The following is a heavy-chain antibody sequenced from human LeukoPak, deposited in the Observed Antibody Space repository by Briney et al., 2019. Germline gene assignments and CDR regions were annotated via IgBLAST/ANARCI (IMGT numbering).Heavy chain of an antibody. Sequence: ASVKVSCKASGYTFSRSDINGVGQATGHGLEWMGWLNPNRGHTAYVQKFQGRVTITRNTSISAAYMELRSLRSDDTAVYYCATGYSSSWDWGQGTLVTVSS. CDR2: LNPNRGHT. V-gene: IGHV1-8*02. D-gene: IGHD6-13*01. CDR1: GYTFSRSD. CDR3: ATGYSSSWD. J-gene: IGHJ4*02.